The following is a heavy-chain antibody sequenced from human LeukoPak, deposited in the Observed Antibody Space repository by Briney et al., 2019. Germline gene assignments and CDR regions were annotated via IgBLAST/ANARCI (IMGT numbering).Heavy chain of an antibody. V-gene: IGHV4-59*01. CDR2: IYYSGST. Sequence: SETLSLTCTVSGGSISSYYWNWIRQPPGKGLEWIGYIYYSGSTNYNPSLKSRVTISVDTSKNQFSLKLNSVTAADTAVYYCARGTYHYDSSGYPPTFDYWGQGTLVTVSS. D-gene: IGHD3-22*01. CDR3: ARGTYHYDSSGYPPTFDY. CDR1: GGSISSYY. J-gene: IGHJ4*02.